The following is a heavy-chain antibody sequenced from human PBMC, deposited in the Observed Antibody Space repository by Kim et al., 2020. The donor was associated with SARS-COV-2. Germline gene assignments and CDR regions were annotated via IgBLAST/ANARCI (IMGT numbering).Heavy chain of an antibody. CDR2: ISYDGSGQ. D-gene: IGHD5-18*01. V-gene: IGHV3-30*03. J-gene: IGHJ4*02. CDR1: GFTFSGYV. Sequence: GGSLRLSCAASGFTFSGYVMHWVRQAPGKGLEWVAGISYDGSGQYYTDSVKGRFTISRDNSKNTLYLQMNRLRDEDTAVYYCARPSGAIQIWLLLFEYWGQGTLVTVSS. CDR3: ARPSGAIQIWLLLFEY.